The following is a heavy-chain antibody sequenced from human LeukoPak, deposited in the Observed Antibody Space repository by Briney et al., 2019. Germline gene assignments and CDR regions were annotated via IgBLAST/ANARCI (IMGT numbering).Heavy chain of an antibody. D-gene: IGHD6-19*01. CDR1: GFTFSSSA. J-gene: IGHJ4*02. CDR2: ISGSGSGGST. Sequence: GGSLRLSCAASGFTFSSSAMSWVRQAPGKGLEWVSNISGSGSGGSTYYADSVKGRFTISRDNSKNTLYLQMNSLRAEDTAVYYCAKRSAESSGYFDSWGQGTLVTVSS. V-gene: IGHV3-23*01. CDR3: AKRSAESSGYFDS.